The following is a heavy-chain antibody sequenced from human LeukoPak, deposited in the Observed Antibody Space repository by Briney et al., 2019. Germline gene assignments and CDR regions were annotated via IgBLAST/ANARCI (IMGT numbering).Heavy chain of an antibody. CDR1: GYTFINYG. CDR3: ARHSGSGWQALGY. CDR2: TSYNGNT. J-gene: IGHJ4*02. D-gene: IGHD6-19*01. Sequence: ASVKVSCKASGYTFINYGISWVRQAPGLGLEWMGWTSYNGNTNYAQKFQDRDTMTTDTSTTTAYMELRSLESDDTAVYYCARHSGSGWQALGYWGQGTLVTVSS. V-gene: IGHV1-18*04.